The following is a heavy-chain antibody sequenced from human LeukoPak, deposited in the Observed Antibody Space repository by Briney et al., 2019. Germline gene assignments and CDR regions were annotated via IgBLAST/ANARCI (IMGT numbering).Heavy chain of an antibody. Sequence: PGGSLRLSCAASGFTFSSYAMHWVRQAPGKGLEWVAVISYDGSNKYYADSVKGRFTISRDNSKNTLYLQMNSLRAEDTAVYYCARRTSSSWPYYFDYWGQGTLVTVSS. CDR2: ISYDGSNK. D-gene: IGHD6-13*01. V-gene: IGHV3-30*04. J-gene: IGHJ4*02. CDR3: ARRTSSSWPYYFDY. CDR1: GFTFSSYA.